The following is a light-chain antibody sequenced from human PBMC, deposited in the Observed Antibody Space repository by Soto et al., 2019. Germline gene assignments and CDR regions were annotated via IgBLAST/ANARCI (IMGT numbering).Light chain of an antibody. J-gene: IGLJ1*01. CDR3: SSYTSSSTYV. CDR1: SSDVGAYNY. V-gene: IGLV2-14*03. CDR2: DVT. Sequence: QSVLTQPASVSGSPGQSIALSCTGTSSDVGAYNYVSWYQQHPGKAPKLMIFDVTNRPSGVSDRFSGSKSGNTASLTISGLQAEDEADYYCSSYTSSSTYVFGTGTKV.